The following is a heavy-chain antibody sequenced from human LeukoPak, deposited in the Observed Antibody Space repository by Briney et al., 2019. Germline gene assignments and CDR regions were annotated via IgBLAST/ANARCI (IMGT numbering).Heavy chain of an antibody. CDR2: INHSGST. CDR1: GGSFSGYY. V-gene: IGHV4-34*01. CDR3: AGPYGMDV. Sequence: SETLSLTCAVYGGSFSGYYWSWIRQPPGKGLEWIGEINHSGSTNYNPSLKSRVTISVDTSKNQFSLKLSSVTAADTAVYYCAGPYGMDVWGQGTTVTVSS. J-gene: IGHJ6*02.